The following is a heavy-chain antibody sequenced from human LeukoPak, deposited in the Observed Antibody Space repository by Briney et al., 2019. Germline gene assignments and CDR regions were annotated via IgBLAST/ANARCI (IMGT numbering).Heavy chain of an antibody. CDR3: ARVYYYDSSGYFGY. D-gene: IGHD3-22*01. V-gene: IGHV4-34*01. CDR1: GGSFSGYY. J-gene: IGHJ4*02. Sequence: SETLSLTCAVYGGSFSGYYWSWIRQPPGKGLGWIGEINHSGSTNYNPSLKSRVTISVDTSKNQFSLKLSSVTAADTAVYYCARVYYYDSSGYFGYWGQGTLVTVSS. CDR2: INHSGST.